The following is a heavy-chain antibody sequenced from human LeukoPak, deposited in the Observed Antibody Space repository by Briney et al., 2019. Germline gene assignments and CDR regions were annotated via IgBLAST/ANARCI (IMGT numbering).Heavy chain of an antibody. CDR3: ARDYGDYLDY. D-gene: IGHD4-17*01. Sequence: EASVKVSCKASGYTFTSYGISWVRQAPGQGLEWMGWISAYNGNTNYAQKLQGRVTITRDTSASTAYMELSSLRSEDMAVYYCARDYGDYLDYWGQGTLVTVSS. V-gene: IGHV1-18*03. CDR2: ISAYNGNT. J-gene: IGHJ4*02. CDR1: GYTFTSYG.